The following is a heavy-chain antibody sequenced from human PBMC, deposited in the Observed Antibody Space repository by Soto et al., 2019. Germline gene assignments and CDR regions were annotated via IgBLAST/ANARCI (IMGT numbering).Heavy chain of an antibody. V-gene: IGHV3-30*03. Sequence: QVQLVESGGGVVQPGRSLRLSCAASGFTFSSYTMHWVRQAPGKGLEWVALISYDGSNKYYADSVKGRFTISRDNSKNTVYMEMNSLRTEDRAVYYCARVEAVAVTWWYFDLWGRGTLVTVSS. CDR1: GFTFSSYT. D-gene: IGHD6-19*01. CDR3: ARVEAVAVTWWYFDL. CDR2: ISYDGSNK. J-gene: IGHJ2*01.